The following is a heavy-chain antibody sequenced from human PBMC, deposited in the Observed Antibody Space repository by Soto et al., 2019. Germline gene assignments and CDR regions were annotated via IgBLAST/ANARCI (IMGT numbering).Heavy chain of an antibody. CDR1: GGSISSYY. CDR2: IYYSGST. J-gene: IGHJ3*02. D-gene: IGHD1-26*01. CDR3: ARDVVVGAGDVDAFDI. Sequence: SETLSLTCTVSGGSISSYYWSWIRQPPGKGLEWIGYIYYSGSTNYNPSLKSRVTISVDTSKNQFSLKLSSVTAADTAVYYCARDVVVGAGDVDAFDIWGQGTMVTVSS. V-gene: IGHV4-59*01.